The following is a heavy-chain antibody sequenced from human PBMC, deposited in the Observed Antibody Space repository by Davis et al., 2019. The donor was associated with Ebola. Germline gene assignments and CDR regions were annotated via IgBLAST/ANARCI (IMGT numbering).Heavy chain of an antibody. Sequence: PGGSLRLSCAASGFTFSSYAMSWVRQAPGKGLEWVSAISGSGGSTYYADSVKGRFTISRDNAKNTLYLQMNSLRAEDTAVYYCAKDRVAVAGPDYYYYGMDVWGQGTTVTVSS. CDR1: GFTFSSYA. D-gene: IGHD6-19*01. CDR2: ISGSGGST. J-gene: IGHJ6*02. V-gene: IGHV3-23*01. CDR3: AKDRVAVAGPDYYYYGMDV.